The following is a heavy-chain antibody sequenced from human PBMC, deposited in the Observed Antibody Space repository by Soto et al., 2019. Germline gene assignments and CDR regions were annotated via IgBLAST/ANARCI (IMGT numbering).Heavy chain of an antibody. CDR3: STIKLGSNRLDY. Sequence: QVQLQESGPGLVKPSQTLSLTCTVSGGSISSGDYYWSWIRQPPGKGLEWIGYISYSGRTYYNPSLKGRVTIAVDTSKNHFSLKLSAVTAADTAVYYLSTIKLGSNRLDYWGQGTLVTVSS. V-gene: IGHV4-30-4*01. J-gene: IGHJ4*02. CDR2: ISYSGRT. CDR1: GGSISSGDYY. D-gene: IGHD3-10*01.